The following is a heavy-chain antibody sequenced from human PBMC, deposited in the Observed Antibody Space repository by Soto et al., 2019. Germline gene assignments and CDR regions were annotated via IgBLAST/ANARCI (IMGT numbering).Heavy chain of an antibody. V-gene: IGHV3-30*18. CDR1: GFTFSSYG. CDR2: ISYDGSNK. D-gene: IGHD2-21*02. CDR3: AKGGHYCGGDCYPYNFDY. Sequence: GVSLRLSCAASGFTFSSYGMHWVRQAPGKGLEWVAVISYDGSNKYYADSVKGRFTISRDNSKNTLYLQMNSLRAEDTAVYYCAKGGHYCGGDCYPYNFDYWGQGTLVTVSS. J-gene: IGHJ4*02.